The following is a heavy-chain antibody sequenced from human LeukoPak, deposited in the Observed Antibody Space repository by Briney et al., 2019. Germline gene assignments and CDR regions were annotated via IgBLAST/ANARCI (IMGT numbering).Heavy chain of an antibody. J-gene: IGHJ4*02. CDR3: ARGTLYHLDY. V-gene: IGHV3-48*03. D-gene: IGHD2-2*01. CDR2: ISSSGTTI. CDR1: GFTFSSYE. Sequence: GGSLRLSCAASGFTFSSYEMHWVRQAPGGALEWVSYISSSGTTISYADSVKVRFTISRDSAKISLYLQMNSLRAEDTAVYYCARGTLYHLDYWGQGTLVTVSS.